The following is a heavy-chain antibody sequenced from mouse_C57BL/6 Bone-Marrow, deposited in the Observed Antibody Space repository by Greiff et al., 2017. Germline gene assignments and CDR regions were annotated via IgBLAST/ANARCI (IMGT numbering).Heavy chain of an antibody. V-gene: IGHV1-36*01. D-gene: IGHD4-1*02. CDR2: VYPYNGGT. CDR1: GFTFTDYY. J-gene: IGHJ4*01. CDR3: ASTGTFYYAMDY. Sequence: DVQLQESGPVLVKPGPSVKISCKASGFTFTDYYMHWVKQSPGKSLEWIGLVYPYNGGTSYNQKFKGKATLTVDTSSSTAYMELNSLTSEDSAVDYWASTGTFYYAMDYWGRGTSVTVSS.